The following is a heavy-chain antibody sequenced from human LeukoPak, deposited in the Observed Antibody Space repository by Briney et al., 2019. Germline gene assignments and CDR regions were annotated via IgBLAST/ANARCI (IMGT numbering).Heavy chain of an antibody. CDR3: ARVSSSAFDY. D-gene: IGHD6-6*01. Sequence: SETLSLTCIVSGGSTSGGNYYWSWIRQPPGKGLEWIGEINHSGSTNYNPSLKSRVTISVDTSKNQFSLKLSSVTAADTAVYYCARVSSSAFDYWGQGTLVTVSS. V-gene: IGHV4-34*01. CDR1: GGSTSGGNYY. J-gene: IGHJ4*02. CDR2: INHSGST.